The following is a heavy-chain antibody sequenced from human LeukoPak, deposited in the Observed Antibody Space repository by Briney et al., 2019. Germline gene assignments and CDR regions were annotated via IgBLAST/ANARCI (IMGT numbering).Heavy chain of an antibody. Sequence: GGSLRLSCAASGFTVSSNYMSWVRQAPGKGLEWVSVIYSGGSTYYADSVKGRFTISRDNSKNTLYLQMNSLRAEDTAVYYCARISSWYRHFDYWGQGTLVTVSS. V-gene: IGHV3-53*01. CDR3: ARISSWYRHFDY. CDR2: IYSGGST. D-gene: IGHD6-13*01. CDR1: GFTVSSNY. J-gene: IGHJ4*02.